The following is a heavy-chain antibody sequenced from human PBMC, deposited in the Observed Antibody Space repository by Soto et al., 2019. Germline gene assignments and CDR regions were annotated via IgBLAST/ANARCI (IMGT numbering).Heavy chain of an antibody. D-gene: IGHD3-10*01. CDR2: ISSSSSYI. V-gene: IGHV3-21*01. CDR3: ARRLPQSGNFQH. Sequence: GGSLRLSCAASEFTFSSYSMDWGLEPRGKGLEWVSSISSSSSYISYPHSVKGRFTISRHNAKNSLYLQMNSLRAEDTAVYYCARRLPQSGNFQHWGQGTLVTVSS. CDR1: EFTFSSYS. J-gene: IGHJ1*01.